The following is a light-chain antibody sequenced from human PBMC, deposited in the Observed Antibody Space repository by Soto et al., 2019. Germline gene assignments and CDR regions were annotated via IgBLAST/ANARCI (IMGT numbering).Light chain of an antibody. V-gene: IGKV1-39*01. CDR3: QQSYSTPPT. CDR2: AAS. J-gene: IGKJ4*01. CDR1: QSISSY. Sequence: EIQMTQSPSSLSAYAGDRVTITFRASQSISSYLNWYQQKPGKAPKLLIYAASSLQSGVPSRFSGSGSGTDFTLTISSLQPEDFATYYCQQSYSTPPTFGGGTKVDI.